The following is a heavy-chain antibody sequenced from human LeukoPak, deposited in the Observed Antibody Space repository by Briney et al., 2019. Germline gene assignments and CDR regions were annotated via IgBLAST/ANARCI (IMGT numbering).Heavy chain of an antibody. V-gene: IGHV3-7*01. CDR1: GFTFSSYS. Sequence: GGSLRLSCAASGFTFSSYSMNWVRQAPGKGLEWVANIKQDGSEKYYVDSVKGRFTISRDNAKNSLYLQMNSLRAEDTAVYYCARDIVVVPAGFDYWGQGTLVTVSS. CDR3: ARDIVVVPAGFDY. D-gene: IGHD2-2*01. CDR2: IKQDGSEK. J-gene: IGHJ4*02.